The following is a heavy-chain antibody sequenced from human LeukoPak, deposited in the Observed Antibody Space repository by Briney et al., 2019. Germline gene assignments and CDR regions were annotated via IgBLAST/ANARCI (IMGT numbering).Heavy chain of an antibody. D-gene: IGHD4-11*01. Sequence: PGGSLRLSCAASGFTFSSYWMHWVRQAPGKGLVWVSRMHSDGSSTSYADSVKGRFTISRDNAKNTLYLQMNSLRAEDTAVYYCARHGLQYNWFDPWGQGTLVTVSS. CDR2: MHSDGSST. CDR1: GFTFSSYW. V-gene: IGHV3-74*01. J-gene: IGHJ5*02. CDR3: ARHGLQYNWFDP.